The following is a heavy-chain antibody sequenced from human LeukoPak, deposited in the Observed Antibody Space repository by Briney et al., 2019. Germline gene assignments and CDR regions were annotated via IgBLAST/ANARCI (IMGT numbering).Heavy chain of an antibody. CDR2: IYWNDDK. V-gene: IGHV2-5*01. J-gene: IGHJ5*02. D-gene: IGHD3-22*01. Sequence: SGPTLVKPTQTLTLTCTFSGFSLSTSGVGVGWIRQPPGKALEWLALIYWNDDKRYSPSLKSRLTITKDTSKNQVVLTTTNMDPVDTATYYCAHRRLTYYYDSSGSHFDPWGQGTLVTVSS. CDR1: GFSLSTSGVG. CDR3: AHRRLTYYYDSSGSHFDP.